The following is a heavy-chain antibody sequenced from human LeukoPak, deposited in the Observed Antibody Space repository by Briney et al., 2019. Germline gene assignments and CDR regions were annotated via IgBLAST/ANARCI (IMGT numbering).Heavy chain of an antibody. CDR2: MNPNSGNT. J-gene: IGHJ6*02. V-gene: IGHV1-8*01. D-gene: IGHD1-26*01. Sequence: WASVKVSCKASGYTFTSYDINWVRQATGQGLEWVGWMNPNSGNTGYAQRFQGRVTMTRNTSISTAYMELSSLRSEDTAVYYCAKSIVGATMVGSYYYYGMDVWGQGTTVTVSS. CDR1: GYTFTSYD. CDR3: AKSIVGATMVGSYYYYGMDV.